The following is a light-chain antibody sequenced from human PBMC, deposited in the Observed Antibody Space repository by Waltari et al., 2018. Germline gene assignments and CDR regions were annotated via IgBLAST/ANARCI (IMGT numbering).Light chain of an antibody. CDR2: AAS. Sequence: EIVMTQSPIILSVSPGERATLPCRASHSVGTHLAWYQHRPGPPPRLVIFAASTRATGVPVRFSGSGSGTEFTLTISSLQSEDFAVYYCQQYNDWPLTFGGGT. V-gene: IGKV3-15*01. CDR1: HSVGTH. CDR3: QQYNDWPLT. J-gene: IGKJ4*01.